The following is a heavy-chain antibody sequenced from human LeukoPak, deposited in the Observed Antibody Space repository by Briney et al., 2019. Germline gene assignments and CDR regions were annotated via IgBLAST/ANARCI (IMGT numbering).Heavy chain of an antibody. Sequence: ASVKVSCKASGYTFTSYGISWVRQAPGQGLEWMGWISAYNGNTNYAQRLQGRVTMTTDTSTSTAYMELRSLRSDDTAVYYCARDGENCSGGSCYSYWGQGTLVTVSS. V-gene: IGHV1-18*01. CDR1: GYTFTSYG. CDR2: ISAYNGNT. D-gene: IGHD2-15*01. J-gene: IGHJ4*02. CDR3: ARDGENCSGGSCYSY.